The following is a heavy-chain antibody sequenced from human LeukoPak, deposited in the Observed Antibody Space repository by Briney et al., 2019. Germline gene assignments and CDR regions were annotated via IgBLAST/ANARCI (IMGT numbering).Heavy chain of an antibody. V-gene: IGHV4-59*01. J-gene: IGHJ5*02. CDR2: IYYSGST. CDR3: ASHSRRGSGFDP. D-gene: IGHD2-21*01. Sequence: KSSGLLSLTCTVSGGSISSYYWSWIRQPPGKGLEWIGYIYYSGSTNYNPSLKSRVTLSVDTSKNQVSLKLSSLTAADTAVYYCASHSRRGSGFDPWGQGTLVTVSS. CDR1: GGSISSYY.